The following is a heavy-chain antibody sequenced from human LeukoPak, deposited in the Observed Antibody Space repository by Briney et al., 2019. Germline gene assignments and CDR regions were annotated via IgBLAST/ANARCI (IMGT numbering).Heavy chain of an antibody. Sequence: GGPLRLSCAASGFTFSSYSMNWVRQAPGKGREWVSSISSSSSYIYYADSVKGRFTISRDNAKNSLYLQMNSLRAEDTAVYYCARVREARGINYYYYCGMDVWGQGTTVTVSS. CDR1: GFTFSSYS. CDR3: ARVREARGINYYYYCGMDV. D-gene: IGHD3-16*01. CDR2: ISSSSSYI. J-gene: IGHJ6*02. V-gene: IGHV3-21*01.